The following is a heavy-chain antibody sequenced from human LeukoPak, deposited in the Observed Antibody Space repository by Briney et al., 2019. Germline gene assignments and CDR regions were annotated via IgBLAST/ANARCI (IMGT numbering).Heavy chain of an antibody. J-gene: IGHJ6*03. Sequence: SQTLSLTCAISGDSVSSNSAAWNWIRQSPSRGLEWLGRTYYRSKWYNDYAVSVKSRITINPDTSKNQFSLQLNSVTPEDTAVYYCARGAVARRPGGYYYYYYMDVWGKGTTVTVSS. CDR1: GDSVSSNSAA. CDR3: ARGAVARRPGGYYYYYYMDV. V-gene: IGHV6-1*01. D-gene: IGHD6-19*01. CDR2: TYYRSKWYN.